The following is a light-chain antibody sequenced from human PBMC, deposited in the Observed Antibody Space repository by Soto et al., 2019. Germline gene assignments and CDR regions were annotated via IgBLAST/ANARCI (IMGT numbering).Light chain of an antibody. Sequence: SALTQPPSASGTPGQRVTISCSGSSSNIGSNTVNWYQHLPGTAPKLLIYSNYQRPSGVPDRFSGSKSGTSASLVISGLQSEDEADYYCAAWDDSLNGHYVFGTGTKVTVL. CDR1: SSNIGSNT. CDR3: AAWDDSLNGHYV. CDR2: SNY. V-gene: IGLV1-44*01. J-gene: IGLJ1*01.